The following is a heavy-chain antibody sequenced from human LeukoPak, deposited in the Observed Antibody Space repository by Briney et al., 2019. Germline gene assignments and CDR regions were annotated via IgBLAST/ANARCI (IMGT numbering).Heavy chain of an antibody. J-gene: IGHJ3*02. V-gene: IGHV3-30*02. D-gene: IGHD1-26*01. CDR2: IRYDGSNK. CDR3: ANPGYSGSVRAAFDI. CDR1: GFTFDDYA. Sequence: PGGSLRLSCAASGFTFDDYAMHWVRQAPGKGLEWVAFIRYDGSNKYYADSVKGRFTISRDNSKNTLYLQMNSLRAEDTAVYYCANPGYSGSVRAAFDIWGQGTMVTVSS.